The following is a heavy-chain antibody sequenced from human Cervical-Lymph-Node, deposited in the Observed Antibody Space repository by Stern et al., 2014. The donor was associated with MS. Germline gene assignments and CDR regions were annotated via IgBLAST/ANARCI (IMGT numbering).Heavy chain of an antibody. Sequence: QVQLVQSGAEVQKPGSSVKVSCQASGDTSNTDAIHWVRQAPGQGLEWMGGIIPVFGTPVYAQRFKGRVSIAADESTATDYMELSSLRSDDTAVYYCARGASSAAWYKHAVDVWGQGTTVTVSS. J-gene: IGHJ6*02. V-gene: IGHV1-69*01. CDR1: GDTSNTDA. CDR2: IIPVFGTP. CDR3: ARGASSAAWYKHAVDV. D-gene: IGHD1-14*01.